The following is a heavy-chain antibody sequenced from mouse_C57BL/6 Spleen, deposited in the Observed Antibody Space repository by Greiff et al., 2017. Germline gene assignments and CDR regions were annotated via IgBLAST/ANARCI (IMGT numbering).Heavy chain of an antibody. Sequence: QVQLQQPGAELVKPGASVKLSCKASGYTFTSYWITWVQQSPGQGLEWIGDIYPGSGSTNYNEPFKSQATLTVDTSSSTAYMQLSRLTSEEPAAYYGARPGSAMVTGGQGTLVTVSA. CDR3: ARPGSAMVT. CDR1: GYTFTSYW. J-gene: IGHJ3*01. V-gene: IGHV1-55*01. CDR2: IYPGSGST. D-gene: IGHD2-1*01.